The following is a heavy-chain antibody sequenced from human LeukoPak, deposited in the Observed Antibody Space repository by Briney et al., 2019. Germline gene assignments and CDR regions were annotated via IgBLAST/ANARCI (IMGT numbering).Heavy chain of an antibody. Sequence: GGSLRLSCVASGFSFSTYNMNWVRQAPGKGLEWVSHISSLNTMSYADSVKGRFTISRDNAKSSLYLQINGLKVEDTAIYYCARAKFGESPFDQWGQGTLVTVSS. CDR3: ARAKFGESPFDQ. D-gene: IGHD3-10*01. CDR1: GFSFSTYN. J-gene: IGHJ4*02. CDR2: ISSLNTM. V-gene: IGHV3-69-1*01.